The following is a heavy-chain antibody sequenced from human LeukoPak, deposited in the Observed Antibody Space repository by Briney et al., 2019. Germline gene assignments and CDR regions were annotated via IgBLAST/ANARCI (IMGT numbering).Heavy chain of an antibody. V-gene: IGHV4-59*08. CDR3: ATLSIAAAGPDY. CDR2: IYYSGST. CDR1: GGSISSYY. J-gene: IGHJ4*02. Sequence: SETLSLTCTVSGGSISSYYWSWIRQPPGKGLEWIGHIYYSGSTNYNPSLKSRVTISVDTSKNQFSLKLSSVTAADTAVYYCATLSIAAAGPDYWGQGTLVTVSS. D-gene: IGHD6-13*01.